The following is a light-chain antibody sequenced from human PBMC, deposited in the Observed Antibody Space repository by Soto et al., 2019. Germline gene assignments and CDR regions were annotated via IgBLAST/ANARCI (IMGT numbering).Light chain of an antibody. CDR1: QSISSY. CDR2: AAS. J-gene: IGKJ3*01. V-gene: IGKV1-39*01. Sequence: DIQMTQSPSSLSASVGDRVTITCRASQSISSYLNWYQQKPGKAPKLLIYAASSLQSGVPSRFSGSGSGTDFTLTISSLQPGDFATYYCQQHYNTPFTFGPGTKVDIK. CDR3: QQHYNTPFT.